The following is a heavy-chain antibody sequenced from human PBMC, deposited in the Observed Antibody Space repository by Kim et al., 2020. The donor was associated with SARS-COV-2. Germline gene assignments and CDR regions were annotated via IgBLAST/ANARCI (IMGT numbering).Heavy chain of an antibody. D-gene: IGHD3-10*01. V-gene: IGHV5-51*01. CDR1: GYSFTSYW. Sequence: GESLKISCKGSGYSFTSYWIGWVRQMPGKGLEWMGIIYPSDSDTRYSPSFQGQVTISADKSISTAYLQWSSLKASDTAMYYCARHLGWGSGSYYKPNYYYGMDVWGQGTTVTVSS. CDR2: IYPSDSDT. J-gene: IGHJ6*02. CDR3: ARHLGWGSGSYYKPNYYYGMDV.